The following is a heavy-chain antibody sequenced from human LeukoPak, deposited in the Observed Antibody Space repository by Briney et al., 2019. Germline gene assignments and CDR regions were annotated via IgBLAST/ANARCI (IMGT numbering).Heavy chain of an antibody. CDR2: IYHSGST. J-gene: IGHJ4*02. CDR1: GGSISSGGYS. Sequence: PSETLSLTCAVSGGSISSGGYSWSWIRQPPGKGLEWIGYIYHSGSTYYNPSLKSRVTISVDTSKNQFSLKLSSVTAADTAVYYCARGFKTEQYYYDSSGYYSSFDYWGQGTLVTVSS. V-gene: IGHV4-30-2*01. CDR3: ARGFKTEQYYYDSSGYYSSFDY. D-gene: IGHD3-22*01.